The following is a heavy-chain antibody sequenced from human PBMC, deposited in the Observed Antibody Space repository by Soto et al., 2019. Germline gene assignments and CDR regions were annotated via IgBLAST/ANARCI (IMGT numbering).Heavy chain of an antibody. Sequence: QVQLVQSGAEVKKPWASVKVSCKASGYTFTSYGISWVRQAPGQGLEWMGWISAYNGNTNYAQKLQGRVTMTTDTSTNTAYMELRSLRSDHTAVYYCARDRLACSSTSCYLKDWFDPLGQGPLVTVSS. V-gene: IGHV1-18*01. J-gene: IGHJ5*02. D-gene: IGHD2-2*01. CDR1: GYTFTSYG. CDR2: ISAYNGNT. CDR3: ARDRLACSSTSCYLKDWFDP.